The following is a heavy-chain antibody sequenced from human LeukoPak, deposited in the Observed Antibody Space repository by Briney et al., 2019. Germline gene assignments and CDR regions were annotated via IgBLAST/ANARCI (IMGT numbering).Heavy chain of an antibody. V-gene: IGHV4-61*01. CDR2: MSNSGHT. Sequence: SETLSLTCTVPGGSVSSGNCYWSWIRQPPGKGLEWIGFMSNSGHTDSTPSLKSRVTISVDTSKNQFSLKLNSVTAADTAVYYCARVSAAGTGPDYWGQGTLVTVSS. CDR3: ARVSAAGTGPDY. J-gene: IGHJ4*02. D-gene: IGHD6-13*01. CDR1: GGSVSSGNCY.